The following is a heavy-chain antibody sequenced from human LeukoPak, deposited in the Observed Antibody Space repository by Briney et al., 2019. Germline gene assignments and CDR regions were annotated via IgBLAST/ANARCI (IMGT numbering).Heavy chain of an antibody. CDR3: AILDPGVYCTNGVCHPTLDY. J-gene: IGHJ4*02. CDR2: ISSSDIYI. D-gene: IGHD2-8*01. V-gene: IGHV3-21*01. Sequence: GGSLRLSCAASGFTFSSYTMNWVRQAPGKGLEWVSSISSSDIYIYYADSVKGRFTISRDNVKNSLYLQMNSLRAEDTAVYYCAILDPGVYCTNGVCHPTLDYWGQGTLVTVSS. CDR1: GFTFSSYT.